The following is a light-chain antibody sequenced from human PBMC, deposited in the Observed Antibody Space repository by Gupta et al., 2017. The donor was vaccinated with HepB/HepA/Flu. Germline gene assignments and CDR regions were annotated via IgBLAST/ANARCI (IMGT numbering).Light chain of an antibody. Sequence: SYVLTQPPSLSVAPGQTARVTCGGNNIGSKSVHWYQQKPGQAPVLVIYYDSDRPSGIPERFPGSNPGDTATLTIRRVEAGYEADYSCQVWDGSRELRGFRGGPQLPVL. CDR2: YDS. J-gene: IGLJ3*02. CDR1: NIGSKS. CDR3: QVWDGSRELRG. V-gene: IGLV3-21*04.